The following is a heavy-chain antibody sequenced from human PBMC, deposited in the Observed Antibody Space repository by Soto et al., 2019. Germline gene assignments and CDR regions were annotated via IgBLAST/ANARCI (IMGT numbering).Heavy chain of an antibody. CDR2: IFHVGST. V-gene: IGHV4-4*02. Sequence: QVHLQESGPGLVKPSGTLSLTCAVSGGSISTNQWWNWVRQAPGKGLEWIGEIFHVGSTNYNPSLKSRVIISVDKSKNQFSLNLSSVTAADTAVYYCARLQPDTSGYYFGHWGQGALVTVSS. CDR1: GGSISTNQW. J-gene: IGHJ4*02. D-gene: IGHD3-3*01. CDR3: ARLQPDTSGYYFGH.